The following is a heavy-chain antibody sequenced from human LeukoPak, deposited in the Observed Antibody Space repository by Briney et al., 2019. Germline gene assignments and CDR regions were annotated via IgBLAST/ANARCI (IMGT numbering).Heavy chain of an antibody. D-gene: IGHD5-18*01. CDR1: GFTFDDYA. CDR3: AKGRGYSYGSDAFDI. Sequence: GGSLRLSCAAPGFTFDDYAMHWVRQAPGKGLEWVSGISWNSGSIGYADSVKGRFTISRDNAKNSLYLQMNSLRAEDTALYYCAKGRGYSYGSDAFDIWGQGTMVTVSS. J-gene: IGHJ3*02. CDR2: ISWNSGSI. V-gene: IGHV3-9*01.